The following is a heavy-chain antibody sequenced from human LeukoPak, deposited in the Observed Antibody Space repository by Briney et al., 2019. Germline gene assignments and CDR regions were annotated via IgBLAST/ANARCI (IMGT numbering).Heavy chain of an antibody. V-gene: IGHV4-61*01. CDR2: IYYSAST. J-gene: IGHJ5*02. CDR1: GGSVSSGSDY. Sequence: PSETLSLTRTVSGGSVSSGSDYWSWIRQPPGKGLEWIGYIYYSASTNYNPSLKSRVTISVDTSKNQFSLKLSSVTAADTAVYYCARSMWELDVFDPWGQGTLVTVSS. CDR3: ARSMWELDVFDP. D-gene: IGHD1-26*01.